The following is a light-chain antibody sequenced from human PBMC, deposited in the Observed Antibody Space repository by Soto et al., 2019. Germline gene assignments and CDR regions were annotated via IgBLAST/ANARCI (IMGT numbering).Light chain of an antibody. V-gene: IGKV3-20*01. CDR3: RQYGGSPLVT. J-gene: IGKJ4*01. Sequence: EIVLTQSPGTLSLSPGERATLSCRASQSVSSDYVGWYQQKPGQAPRLLIYGTSSRATGIPDRFSGSGSGTDFTLTISRLEPEDFAMYYCRQYGGSPLVTFGGGTKVEIK. CDR2: GTS. CDR1: QSVSSDY.